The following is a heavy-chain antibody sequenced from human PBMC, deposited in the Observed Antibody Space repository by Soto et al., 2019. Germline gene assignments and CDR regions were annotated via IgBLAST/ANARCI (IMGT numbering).Heavy chain of an antibody. V-gene: IGHV3-21*01. J-gene: IGHJ3*02. Sequence: GGSLRLSCAASGFTFSSYSMNWVRQAPGKGLEWVSSISSSSSYIYYADSVKGRFTISRDNAKNSLYLQMNSLRAEDTAVYYCARARGIAVAGDAFDIWGQGTMVTVSS. CDR2: ISSSSSYI. D-gene: IGHD6-19*01. CDR3: ARARGIAVAGDAFDI. CDR1: GFTFSSYS.